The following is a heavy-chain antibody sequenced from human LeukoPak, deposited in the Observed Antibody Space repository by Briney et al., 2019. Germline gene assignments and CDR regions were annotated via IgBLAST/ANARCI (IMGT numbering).Heavy chain of an antibody. D-gene: IGHD6-19*01. V-gene: IGHV1-8*03. CDR1: GYTFTIYD. CDR2: MDPNSGNT. Sequence: ASVKVSCKASGYTFTIYDINWVRQATGQGLEWMGWMDPNSGNTGYAQKFQGRVTITRNTSISTAYMELSSLRSEDTAVYYCARGQGRSGWYGLSSYWGQGTLVTVSS. CDR3: ARGQGRSGWYGLSSY. J-gene: IGHJ4*02.